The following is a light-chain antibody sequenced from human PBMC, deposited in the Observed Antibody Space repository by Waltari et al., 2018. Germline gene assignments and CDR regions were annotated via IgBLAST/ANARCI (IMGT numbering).Light chain of an antibody. CDR3: SSYTSSSTLNV. CDR2: EVS. CDR1: SSDVGGYHY. J-gene: IGLJ1*01. Sequence: QSALTQPASVSGSPGQSITISCTGTSSDVGGYHYVSWYQQHPGKAPKLLIYEVSKRPSGVSNRFSGSKSGNTASLTISGLQAEDEADYYCSSYTSSSTLNVFGTGTKVTVL. V-gene: IGLV2-14*01.